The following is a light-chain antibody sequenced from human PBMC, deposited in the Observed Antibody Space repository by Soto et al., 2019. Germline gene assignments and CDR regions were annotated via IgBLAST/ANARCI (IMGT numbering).Light chain of an antibody. CDR1: QSISSY. J-gene: IGKJ1*01. CDR2: AAS. CDR3: QQSYSTPQT. Sequence: DIQMTHSPSSLSASVGDRVTITCRASQSISSYLNWYQQKPGKAPKLLIYAASSLQSGVPSRFSGSGSGKDFTLTISSLQPEDFATYYCQQSYSTPQTFGQGTKVEIX. V-gene: IGKV1-39*01.